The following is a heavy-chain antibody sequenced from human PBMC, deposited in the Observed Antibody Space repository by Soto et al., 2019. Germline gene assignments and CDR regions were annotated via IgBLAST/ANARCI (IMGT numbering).Heavy chain of an antibody. V-gene: IGHV4-59*01. CDR1: GGSISSYY. CDR3: ARNSGSSWPVDY. Sequence: QVQLQESGPGLVKPSETLSLTCTVSGGSISSYYWSWIRQPPGKGLEWIGYIYYSGSTNYNPSLKSRVTTSVDTSKNQFSLKLSSVTAADTAVYYCARNSGSSWPVDYWGQGTLVTVSS. D-gene: IGHD6-13*01. CDR2: IYYSGST. J-gene: IGHJ4*02.